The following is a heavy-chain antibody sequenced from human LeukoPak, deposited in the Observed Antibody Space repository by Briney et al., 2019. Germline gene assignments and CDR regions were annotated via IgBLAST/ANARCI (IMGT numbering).Heavy chain of an antibody. CDR2: ISGSGGST. CDR1: GFTFSSYA. CDR3: AKETYYYDSSGYSA. V-gene: IGHV3-23*01. J-gene: IGHJ5*02. Sequence: GGSLRLSSAASGFTFSSYAMSWVRQAPGKGLEWVSAISGSGGSTYYADSVKGRFTISRDNSKNTLYLQMNSLRAEDTAVYYCAKETYYYDSSGYSAWGQGTLVTVSS. D-gene: IGHD3-22*01.